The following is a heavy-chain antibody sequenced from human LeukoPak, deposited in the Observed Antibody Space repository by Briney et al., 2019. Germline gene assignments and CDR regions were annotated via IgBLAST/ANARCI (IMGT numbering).Heavy chain of an antibody. Sequence: ASVKVSCKASGYTFTSYAMHWVRQAPGQRLEWMGWINAGNGNTKYSQEFQGRVTMTRNTSISTAYMELSGLRSEDTAVYYCARSRRSSSWYHPYYYYYMDVWGKGTTVTISS. D-gene: IGHD6-13*01. J-gene: IGHJ6*03. CDR2: INAGNGNT. CDR3: ARSRRSSSWYHPYYYYYMDV. V-gene: IGHV1-3*03. CDR1: GYTFTSYA.